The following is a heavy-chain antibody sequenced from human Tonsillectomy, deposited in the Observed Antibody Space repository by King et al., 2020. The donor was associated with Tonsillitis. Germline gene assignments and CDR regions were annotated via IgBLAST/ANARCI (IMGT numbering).Heavy chain of an antibody. J-gene: IGHJ5*02. CDR2: FDPEDAET. CDR1: GYTLTKLS. Sequence: DQLVQSGAEVKKPGASVKVSCKVSGYTLTKLSMHWVRQAPGKGLEWMGGFDPEDAETIYAQKFQGRVTMTEDTSTDTAYMVLGSLRSEDTAGYYWATTRPRYYDLLTGFSNWFDPWGQGTLVTVSS. V-gene: IGHV1-24*01. D-gene: IGHD3-9*01. CDR3: ATTRPRYYDLLTGFSNWFDP.